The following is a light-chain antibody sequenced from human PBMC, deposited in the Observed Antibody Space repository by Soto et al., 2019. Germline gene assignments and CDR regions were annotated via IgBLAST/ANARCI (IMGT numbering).Light chain of an antibody. J-gene: IGKJ1*01. CDR2: AKS. CDR1: QSIGNY. Sequence: EIVFTQSPGTLSLSPGERATLSCRAIQSIGNYLAWYQQKPGPSPSLLIYAKSNRATGIPASFSGSASATDSTPTISSLQSEDSAVYYCQQYHTWPAVGQGTKVEIK. V-gene: IGKV3D-15*01. CDR3: QQYHTWPA.